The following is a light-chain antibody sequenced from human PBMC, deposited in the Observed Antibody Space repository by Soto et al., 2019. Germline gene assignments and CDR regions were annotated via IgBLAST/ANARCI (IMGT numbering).Light chain of an antibody. V-gene: IGKV1-33*01. CDR1: QDISNF. J-gene: IGKJ2*01. CDR3: QHIANLPPYT. CDR2: DAS. Sequence: DIQMTQSPSSLSASVGDRVTITCQASQDISNFLNWYQQKPGKAPKVLIYDASNLETGVPSRFSEGGLGTVFPSTITTRKAKDIETNYCQHIANLPPYTFGRGTSWR.